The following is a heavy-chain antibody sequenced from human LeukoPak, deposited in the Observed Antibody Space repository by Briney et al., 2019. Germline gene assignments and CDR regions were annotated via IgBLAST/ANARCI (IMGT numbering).Heavy chain of an antibody. D-gene: IGHD6-13*01. V-gene: IGHV1-46*01. Sequence: ASVKVSCKALGYTFTSQYIHWVRQAPGQGLEWMGIIDPNGGRTTYAQRFQGRLTMTRDTSTSTVYMVLSSLRSEDTAVYYCARDLGRGAAASYYFDYWGRGTLVTVSS. CDR2: IDPNGGRT. CDR3: ARDLGRGAAASYYFDY. J-gene: IGHJ4*02. CDR1: GYTFTSQY.